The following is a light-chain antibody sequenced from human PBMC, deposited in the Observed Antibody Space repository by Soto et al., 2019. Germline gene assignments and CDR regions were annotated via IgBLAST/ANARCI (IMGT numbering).Light chain of an antibody. CDR1: QGINNY. CDR3: QEYITPPFT. J-gene: IGKJ2*01. V-gene: IGKV1-16*01. Sequence: DIQMTQSPSSLSASVGDRVTITCRASQGINNYLAWFQQKPGKAPQSLIYAASTLESGVPSRFSGSASGTDFTLTISSLQPEAFATYSCQEYITPPFTFGQGTKLEIK. CDR2: AAS.